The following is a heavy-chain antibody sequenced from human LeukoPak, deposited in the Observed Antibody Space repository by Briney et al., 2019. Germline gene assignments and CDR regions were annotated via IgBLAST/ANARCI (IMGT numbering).Heavy chain of an antibody. CDR3: ARSPHILTGENFDY. CDR2: INPNSGGT. Sequence: ASVRVSCKASGYTFTVYYMHWVRQAPGQGLEWMGWINPNSGGTNYAQKFQGRVTMTRDTSISTAYMKLSRLRSDDTAVFYCARSPHILTGENFDYWGQGTLVTVSS. CDR1: GYTFTVYY. J-gene: IGHJ4*02. V-gene: IGHV1-2*02. D-gene: IGHD3-9*01.